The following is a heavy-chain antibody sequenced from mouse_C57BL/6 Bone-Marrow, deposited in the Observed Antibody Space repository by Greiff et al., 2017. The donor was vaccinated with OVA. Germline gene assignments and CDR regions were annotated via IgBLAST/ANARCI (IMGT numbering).Heavy chain of an antibody. V-gene: IGHV14-4*01. J-gene: IGHJ2*01. CDR3: TDYGSSWGY. CDR2: IDPENGDT. D-gene: IGHD1-1*01. Sequence: EVQLVESGAELVRPGASVKLSCTASGFNIKDDYMHWVKQRPEQGLEWIGWIDPENGDTEYASKFQGKATITADTSSNTAYLQLSSLTSEDTAVYYCTDYGSSWGYWGQGTTLTVSS. CDR1: GFNIKDDY.